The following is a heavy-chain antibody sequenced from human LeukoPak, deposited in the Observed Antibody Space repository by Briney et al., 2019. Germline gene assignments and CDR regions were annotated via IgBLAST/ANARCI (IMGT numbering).Heavy chain of an antibody. D-gene: IGHD6-19*01. Sequence: GSLRLSCAASGFTFSSYSMNWVRQAPGKGLEWVSYISSSSSTIYYADSVKGRSTISRDNAKNSLYLQMNSLRAEDTAVYYCARVKEWLVPPYYYYCMDVWGKGTTVTVSS. CDR3: ARVKEWLVPPYYYYCMDV. CDR1: GFTFSSYS. J-gene: IGHJ6*03. V-gene: IGHV3-48*04. CDR2: ISSSSSTI.